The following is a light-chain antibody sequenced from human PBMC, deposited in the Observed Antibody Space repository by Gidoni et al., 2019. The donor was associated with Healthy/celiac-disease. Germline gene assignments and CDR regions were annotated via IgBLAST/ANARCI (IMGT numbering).Light chain of an antibody. CDR3: QQLDSYPYT. J-gene: IGKJ4*01. V-gene: IGKV1-9*01. Sequence: IQLPQSPSSLSASVGDRVTITCRASQGISSYLPWYQQKPGKAPKLLIYAASTLQSGVPSRFSGSGSGTDFTLTISSLQPEDFATYYCQQLDSYPYTFGGGTKVEIK. CDR1: QGISSY. CDR2: AAS.